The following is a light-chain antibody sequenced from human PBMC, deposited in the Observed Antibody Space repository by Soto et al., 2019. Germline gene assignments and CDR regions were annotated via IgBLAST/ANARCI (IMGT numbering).Light chain of an antibody. J-gene: IGKJ1*01. Sequence: ILLTQSPDTLSLPPGERATLSCRASQSVSSNYLAWYQQKLGQAPRLLIYDASRRATGIPDRFSGSGSGTDFTLTISRMEPEDFVVDDCQQYGRSPTFGQGTKVDIK. CDR1: QSVSSNY. CDR3: QQYGRSPT. V-gene: IGKV3-20*01. CDR2: DAS.